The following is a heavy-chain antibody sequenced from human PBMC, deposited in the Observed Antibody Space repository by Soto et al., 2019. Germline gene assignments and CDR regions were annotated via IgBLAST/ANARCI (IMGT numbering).Heavy chain of an antibody. CDR1: GGSFSTYT. CDR3: AAVAGTSAFVGYFEY. D-gene: IGHD6-19*01. CDR2: IIPALNIE. Sequence: QDLLVQSGAEVKKPGSSVKVSCKASGGSFSTYTLTWLRQAPGQGPEWMGRIIPALNIEDYAQKFQGRVTFTADTSTSIAYMELRSLRSDDTAVYYCAAVAGTSAFVGYFEYWGQGTLVTVAS. J-gene: IGHJ4*02. V-gene: IGHV1-69*02.